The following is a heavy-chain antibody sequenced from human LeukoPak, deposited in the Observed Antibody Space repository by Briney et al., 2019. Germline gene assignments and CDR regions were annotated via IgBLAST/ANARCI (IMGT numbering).Heavy chain of an antibody. J-gene: IGHJ6*02. CDR2: IYYSGST. V-gene: IGHV4-59*08. CDR1: GGSINSYY. D-gene: IGHD4-23*01. Sequence: PSETLSLTCTVSGGSINSYYWSWIRQPPGKGLEWIGYIYYSGSTNYNPSLKSRVTISVDTSKNQFSLKVSYVTAEDTAVYHCARHLLYGGNHYYYYGMDVWGQGTTVTVSS. CDR3: ARHLLYGGNHYYYYGMDV.